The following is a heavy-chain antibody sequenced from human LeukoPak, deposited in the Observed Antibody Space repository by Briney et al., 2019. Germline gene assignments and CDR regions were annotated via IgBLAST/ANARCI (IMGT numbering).Heavy chain of an antibody. CDR1: GFTFSSYA. Sequence: GGSLRLPCAASGFTFSSYAMSWVRQAPGKGLEWVSAISGSGGSTYYADSVKGRFTISRDNSKNTLYLQTNSVRAEDTAVYYCAKSQGSTTWYVWFDPWGQGTLVTVSS. CDR2: ISGSGGST. V-gene: IGHV3-23*01. D-gene: IGHD2-2*01. CDR3: AKSQGSTTWYVWFDP. J-gene: IGHJ5*02.